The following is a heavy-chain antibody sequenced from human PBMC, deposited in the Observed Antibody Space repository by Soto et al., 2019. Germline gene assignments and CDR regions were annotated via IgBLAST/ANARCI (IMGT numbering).Heavy chain of an antibody. D-gene: IGHD3-3*01. CDR3: ARWWSGSRQGFDP. Sequence: QVQLQESGPGLVKPSQTLSLTCTVSGGSISSGDYYWSWIRQHPGKGLEWIGYIYYSGSTYYNPSLKSRGTVSVDTSKNPFSLTLSSVPAADTAVYSCARWWSGSRQGFDPWGQGTLVTVSS. V-gene: IGHV4-31*03. CDR1: GGSISSGDYY. CDR2: IYYSGST. J-gene: IGHJ5*02.